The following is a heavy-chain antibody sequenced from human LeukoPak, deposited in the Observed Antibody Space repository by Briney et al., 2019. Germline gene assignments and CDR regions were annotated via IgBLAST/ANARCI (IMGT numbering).Heavy chain of an antibody. J-gene: IGHJ3*02. Sequence: GESLKISCKGSGYSFTSYCIGWVRQMPGKGLEWVGIIYPGDSDTRYSPSFQGQVTISADKSISTAYLQWSSLKASDTAMYYCARLGPGTSDAFDIWGQGTMVTVSS. CDR3: ARLGPGTSDAFDI. CDR1: GYSFTSYC. CDR2: IYPGDSDT. V-gene: IGHV5-51*01. D-gene: IGHD3-16*01.